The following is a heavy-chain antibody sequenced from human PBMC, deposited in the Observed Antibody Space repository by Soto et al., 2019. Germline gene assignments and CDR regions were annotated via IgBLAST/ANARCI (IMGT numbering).Heavy chain of an antibody. CDR2: IDPYETGI. CDR1: YW. CDR3: VRGGWSSSGGIAAS. V-gene: IGHV3-74*01. D-gene: IGHD6-13*01. J-gene: IGHJ5*02. Sequence: YWMHWVRQAPGKGLVWVSRIDPYETGINYADSVKGRFTISRDNAENSLSLQMNSLRAEDTAVYYCVRGGWSSSGGIAASWGQGTLVTVSS.